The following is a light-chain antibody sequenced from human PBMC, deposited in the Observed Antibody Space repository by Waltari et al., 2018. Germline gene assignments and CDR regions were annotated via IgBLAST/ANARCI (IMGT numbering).Light chain of an antibody. CDR1: QPVGRSY. V-gene: IGKV3-20*01. Sequence: DIVLTQSPGTLSLSPGERATLSCRASQPVGRSYLGWYQQKPGQAPRVFIYGTTRRATGIPDRFSCSGSGTDFSLTISRLEPEDFAVYYCQQYYSSPITCGQGTRLEIK. J-gene: IGKJ5*01. CDR3: QQYYSSPIT. CDR2: GTT.